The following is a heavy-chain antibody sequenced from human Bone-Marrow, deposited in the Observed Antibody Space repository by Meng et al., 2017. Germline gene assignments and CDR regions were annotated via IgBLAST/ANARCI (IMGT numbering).Heavy chain of an antibody. J-gene: IGHJ4*02. V-gene: IGHV1-2*02. CDR1: GYTFTGYY. D-gene: IGHD3-3*01. CDR2: INPNSGGT. CDR3: ARDSVGTIFGVVINGFEGNELDY. Sequence: ASVKVSCKASGYTFTGYYMHWVRQAPGQGLEWMGWINPNSGGTNYAQKFQGRVTMTRDTSISTAYMELSRLRSDDTAVYYCARDSVGTIFGVVINGFEGNELDYWGQGTLVTVSS.